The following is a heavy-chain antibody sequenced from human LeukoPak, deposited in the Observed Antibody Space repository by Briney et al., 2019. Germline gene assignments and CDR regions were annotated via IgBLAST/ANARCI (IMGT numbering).Heavy chain of an antibody. D-gene: IGHD3-9*01. CDR3: ATWTTLAGYYHDGFDI. J-gene: IGHJ3*02. Sequence: GGPLTLLCGLCGLPYRRYIVMGLRQAPGRGVECVSSISNSSTYIYYAHSVKGRFTISRDNAKNSLYLQMNSLRAEDTAVYYCATWTTLAGYYHDGFDIWGQGTIVTVSP. V-gene: IGHV3-21*01. CDR1: GLPYRRYI. CDR2: ISNSSTYI.